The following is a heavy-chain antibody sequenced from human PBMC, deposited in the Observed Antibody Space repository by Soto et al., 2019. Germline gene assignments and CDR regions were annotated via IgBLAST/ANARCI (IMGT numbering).Heavy chain of an antibody. D-gene: IGHD6-13*01. Sequence: EVQLVESGGGLVKPGGSLRLSCAASGFTFNSYGMNWVRQAPGKGLEWVSSISSGSSYIYYADSVKGRFTISRDNAKNYLYLQRNGLSAEDTAVYYCARDHTIPTAGTWNHGGDVWGQGTTVTVSS. CDR1: GFTFNSYG. J-gene: IGHJ6*02. CDR2: ISSGSSYI. CDR3: ARDHTIPTAGTWNHGGDV. V-gene: IGHV3-21*01.